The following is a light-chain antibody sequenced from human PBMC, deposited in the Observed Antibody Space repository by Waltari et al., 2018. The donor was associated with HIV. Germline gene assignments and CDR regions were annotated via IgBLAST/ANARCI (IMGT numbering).Light chain of an antibody. CDR3: ASWDHSLNIWV. Sequence: QSVLTQPHSASGTPGQRVTISCSGSYSNIGSNSVCWYQHLPGTAPKCLICVNNQRPSWVPAVCAGPRSGPSASLAISGLLYEDEAHYYCASWDHSLNIWVFGGGTKLTVL. J-gene: IGLJ3*02. CDR2: VNN. V-gene: IGLV1-47*01. CDR1: YSNIGSNS.